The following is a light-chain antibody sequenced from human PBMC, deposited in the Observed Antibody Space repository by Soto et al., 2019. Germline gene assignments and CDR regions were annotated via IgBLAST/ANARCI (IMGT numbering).Light chain of an antibody. J-gene: IGKJ4*01. V-gene: IGKV3-20*01. CDR1: QSVSSSY. CDR2: GAS. Sequence: EIVLTQSPGTLSLSPGERATLSCRASQSVSSSYLAWYQQKPGQAPRLLIYGASSRATGIPDRFSGSGSGTDFTLTISRLEPEDFAVYYCQQYDSSTTFGGGTKVEIK. CDR3: QQYDSSTT.